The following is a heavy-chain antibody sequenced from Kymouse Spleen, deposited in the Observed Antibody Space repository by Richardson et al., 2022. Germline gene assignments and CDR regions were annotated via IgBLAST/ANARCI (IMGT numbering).Heavy chain of an antibody. CDR1: GFTFDDYA. Sequence: EVQLVESGGGLVQPGRSLRLSCAASGFTFDDYAMHWVRQAPGKGLEWVSGISWNSGSIGYADSVKGRFTISRDNAKNSLYLQMNSLRAEDTALYYCAKERIGELLYRCF*YLGPRDNGHRLF. D-gene: IGHD3-10*01. J-gene: IGHJ3*02. CDR3: AKERIGELLYRCF*Y. V-gene: IGHV3-9*01. CDR2: ISWNSGSI.